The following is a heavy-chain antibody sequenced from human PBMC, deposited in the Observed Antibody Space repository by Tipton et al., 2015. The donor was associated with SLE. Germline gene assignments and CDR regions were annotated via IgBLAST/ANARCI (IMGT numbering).Heavy chain of an antibody. J-gene: IGHJ2*01. V-gene: IGHV4-38-2*02. Sequence: TLSLTCTVSGYSISSGFYWGWIRQPPGKGLEWIGNIYHSGSTNYNPSLKSRVTISVDTSKNQFSLKLSSVTATDTAVYYCARSIRGNWYFDLWGRGTLVTVSS. CDR2: IYHSGST. CDR3: ARSIRGNWYFDL. CDR1: GYSISSGFY. D-gene: IGHD3-16*01.